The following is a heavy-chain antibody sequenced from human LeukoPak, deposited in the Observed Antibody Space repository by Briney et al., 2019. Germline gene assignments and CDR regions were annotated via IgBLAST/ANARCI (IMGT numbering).Heavy chain of an antibody. CDR1: GYTXTGYY. CDR2: INPNSGDT. CDR3: ARDIGSGSYY. D-gene: IGHD3-10*01. J-gene: IGHJ4*02. V-gene: IGHV1-2*02. Sequence: ASVKVSCKASGYTXTGYYIHWVRQAPGQGLEWMGWINPNSGDTNYAQKFQGRVTMTRDTSINTAYMELSRLRSDDTAVYYCARDIGSGSYYWGQGTLVTVSS.